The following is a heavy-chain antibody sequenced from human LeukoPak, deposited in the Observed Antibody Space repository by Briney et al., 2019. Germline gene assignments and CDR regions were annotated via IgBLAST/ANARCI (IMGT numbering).Heavy chain of an antibody. CDR3: ARGDHGNRFDP. CDR2: ISSGSTM. J-gene: IGHJ5*02. Sequence: GGSLRLSCAASGFTFSAYEMNWVRQAPGKGLEWVSYISSGSTMYYADSVQGRFSISRDNAKNSLYLQMNSLRAEDTAVYYCARGDHGNRFDPWGQGTLVTVSS. V-gene: IGHV3-48*03. D-gene: IGHD4-11*01. CDR1: GFTFSAYE.